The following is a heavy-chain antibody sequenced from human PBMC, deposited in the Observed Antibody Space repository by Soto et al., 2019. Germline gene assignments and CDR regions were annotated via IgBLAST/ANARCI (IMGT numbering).Heavy chain of an antibody. Sequence: ASVKVSCKVSGHTLTELSMHWVRQAPGKGPEWMGGFDPVDGETIYAQKFQVRVTMTEDTSTDTAYMELNSLRSEDTAVYYCATLGYCSGDSVTRSCYSGLEVWGQGTTVTASS. D-gene: IGHD2-15*01. J-gene: IGHJ6*02. CDR1: GHTLTELS. CDR2: FDPVDGET. V-gene: IGHV1-24*01. CDR3: ATLGYCSGDSVTRSCYSGLEV.